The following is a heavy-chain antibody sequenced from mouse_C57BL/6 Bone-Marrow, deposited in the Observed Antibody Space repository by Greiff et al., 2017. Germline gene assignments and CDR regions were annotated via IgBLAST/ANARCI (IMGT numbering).Heavy chain of an antibody. CDR2: ISDGGSYT. Sequence: EVQLQESGGGLVKPGGSLKLSCAASGFTFSSYAMSWVRQTPEKRLEWVATISDGGSYTYYPDNVKGRFTISRDNAKNNLYLQMSQLKSEETAMYYCARGGNYDYDGGCANRGQGTLVTVSA. V-gene: IGHV5-4*01. CDR1: GFTFSSYA. CDR3: ARGGNYDYDGGCAN. D-gene: IGHD2-4*01. J-gene: IGHJ3*01.